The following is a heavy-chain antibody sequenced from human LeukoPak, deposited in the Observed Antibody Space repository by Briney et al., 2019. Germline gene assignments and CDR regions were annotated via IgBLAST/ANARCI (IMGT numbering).Heavy chain of an antibody. CDR2: ISSSGGST. CDR1: GFTFSSYA. Sequence: GGTLRLSCTASGFTFSSYAMNWVRQAPGKGLEYVSAISSSGGSTYYADSVKGRFTISTDNSKNTLYLQMSSLRADDTAVYYCVKPGATMVRGVLDYWGQGTLVTVSS. J-gene: IGHJ4*02. V-gene: IGHV3-64D*06. CDR3: VKPGATMVRGVLDY. D-gene: IGHD3-10*01.